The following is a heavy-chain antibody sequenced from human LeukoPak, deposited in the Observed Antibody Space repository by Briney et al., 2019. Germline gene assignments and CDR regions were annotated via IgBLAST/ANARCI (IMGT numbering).Heavy chain of an antibody. J-gene: IGHJ3*02. D-gene: IGHD2/OR15-2a*01. CDR1: GGPISDVYSY. CDR2: IYYTGST. CDR3: AKTLSNRDAFDI. V-gene: IGHV4-39*01. Sequence: SETLSLTCTVSGGPISDVYSYWGWIRQPPGKGLEWIGSIYYTGSTFYNPSLKSRVTMSVDTSKNQFSLRMSSVIAADTAIYYCAKTLSNRDAFDIWGQGTMVTVSS.